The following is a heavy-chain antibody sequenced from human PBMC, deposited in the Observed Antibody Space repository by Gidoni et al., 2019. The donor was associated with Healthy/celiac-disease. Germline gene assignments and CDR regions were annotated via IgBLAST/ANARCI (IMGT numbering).Heavy chain of an antibody. V-gene: IGHV3-72*01. CDR3: ARDARYYDFWSGLDP. J-gene: IGHJ5*02. D-gene: IGHD3-3*01. CDR1: GFTFSDHY. Sequence: EVQLVESGGGLVQPGGSLRLSCAASGFTFSDHYMDWVRQVPGKGLEWVGRTRNRTNSYTTEYAASVKGRFTISRDDSKNSLYLQMNSLKTEDTAVYYCARDARYYDFWSGLDPWGQGTLVTVSS. CDR2: TRNRTNSYTT.